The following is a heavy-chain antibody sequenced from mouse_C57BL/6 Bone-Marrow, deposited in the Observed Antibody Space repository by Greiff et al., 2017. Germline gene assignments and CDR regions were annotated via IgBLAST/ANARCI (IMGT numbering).Heavy chain of an antibody. Sequence: EVQLQPSGAELVRPGASVKLSCTASGFNIKDDYMHWVKQRPEQGLEWIGWIDPENGDTEYASKFQGKATITADTSSNTAYLQLSSLTSEDTAVYYCTITLYVDYWGQGTTLTVSS. J-gene: IGHJ2*01. V-gene: IGHV14-4*01. CDR3: TITLYVDY. CDR1: GFNIKDDY. CDR2: IDPENGDT.